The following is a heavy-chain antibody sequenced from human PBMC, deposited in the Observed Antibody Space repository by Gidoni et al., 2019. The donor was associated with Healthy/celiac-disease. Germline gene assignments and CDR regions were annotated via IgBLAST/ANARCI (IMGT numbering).Heavy chain of an antibody. CDR2: IIPILGIA. D-gene: IGHD4-17*01. V-gene: IGHV1-69*02. CDR1: GGTFSSYT. CDR3: ARGKYGDYNNY. Sequence: QVQLVQSGAEVKKPGSSVKVSCKASGGTFSSYTISWVRQAPGQGLEWMGRIIPILGIANYAQKFQGRVTITADKSTSTAYMELSSLRSEDTAVYYCARGKYGDYNNYWGQGTLVTVSS. J-gene: IGHJ4*02.